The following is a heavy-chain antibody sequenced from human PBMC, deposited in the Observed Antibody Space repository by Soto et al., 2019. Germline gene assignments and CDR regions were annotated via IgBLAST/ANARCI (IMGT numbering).Heavy chain of an antibody. Sequence: QLQESGPGLVKPSETLSLTCAVSSASIITEQRWTWVRQPPGKGLEWIGEIHHSGRTNNNPSLRSRVTMSVDKYKNQFSLNLNSVTAADTALYYCARSFGWYAIDHWGQGTLVIVSS. CDR2: IHHSGRT. D-gene: IGHD6-19*01. CDR3: ARSFGWYAIDH. CDR1: SASIITEQR. J-gene: IGHJ4*02. V-gene: IGHV4-4*02.